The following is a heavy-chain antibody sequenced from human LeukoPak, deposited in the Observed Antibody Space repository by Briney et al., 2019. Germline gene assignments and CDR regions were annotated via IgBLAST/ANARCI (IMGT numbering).Heavy chain of an antibody. Sequence: SVKVSCKASGGTFSSYAISWARQAPGQGLEWMGRIIPIFGTANYAQKFQGRVTITTDESTSTAYMELSSLRSEDTAVYYCARMTDGSGWYPNWFDPWGQGTLVTVSS. D-gene: IGHD6-19*01. CDR2: IIPIFGTA. V-gene: IGHV1-69*05. J-gene: IGHJ5*02. CDR3: ARMTDGSGWYPNWFDP. CDR1: GGTFSSYA.